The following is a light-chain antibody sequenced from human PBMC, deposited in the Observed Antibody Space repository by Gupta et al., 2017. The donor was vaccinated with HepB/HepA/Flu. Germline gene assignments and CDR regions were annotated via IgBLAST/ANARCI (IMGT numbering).Light chain of an antibody. V-gene: IGLV2-11*01. CDR2: DVS. CDR3: YSYAGSYTWV. Sequence: SALTQPRSVSGSPGPSVTLSCTGTSSDVGGYNFVSWYLQHPDKAPKLMIYDVSKRPSGVPDRFSGSKSGNTASLTISGLQAEDEADYYCYSYAGSYTWVFGGGTKLTVL. CDR1: SSDVGGYNF. J-gene: IGLJ3*02.